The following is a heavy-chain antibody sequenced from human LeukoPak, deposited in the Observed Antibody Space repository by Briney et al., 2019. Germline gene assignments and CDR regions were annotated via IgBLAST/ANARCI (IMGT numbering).Heavy chain of an antibody. CDR3: AKSTSSSYFDY. D-gene: IGHD2-2*01. J-gene: IGHJ4*02. V-gene: IGHV3-30*18. CDR1: GFTFSGHG. CDR2: ISYDGSNK. Sequence: GGSLRLSCAASGFTFSGHGMHWVRQAPGKGLEWVAVISYDGSNKYYADSVKGRFTISRDNSKNTLYLQMNSLRAEDTAVYYCAKSTSSSYFDYWGQGTLVTVSS.